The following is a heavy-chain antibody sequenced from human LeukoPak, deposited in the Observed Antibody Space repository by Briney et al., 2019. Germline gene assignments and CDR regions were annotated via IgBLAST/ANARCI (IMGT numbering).Heavy chain of an antibody. CDR2: ISSRNSFI. J-gene: IGHJ4*02. D-gene: IGHD5-24*01. CDR1: GFSFTTYS. CDR3: ARDGGWLQYIDY. Sequence: TGGSLRLSCAASGFSFTTYSMNWVRQAPGKGLEWVSSISSRNSFIYYADSVKGRFTISRDNAKNSLYLQMNSLRAEDTAVYYCARDGGWLQYIDYWGQGTLVTVSS. V-gene: IGHV3-21*01.